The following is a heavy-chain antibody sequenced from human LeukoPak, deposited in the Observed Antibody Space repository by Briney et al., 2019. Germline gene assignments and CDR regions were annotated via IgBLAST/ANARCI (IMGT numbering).Heavy chain of an antibody. D-gene: IGHD6-19*01. CDR1: IHLLSLYD. Sequence: PGTALTLPHAFWIHLLSLYDMQWVPHPSTRALVARIFKPHDSTNKFYSDSVKGRFTNSRDNSENTLFLKMRNLRVEDTAVYYCTINSMLSGWLFTIDYWGQGTLVTVSS. CDR2: KPHDSTNK. CDR3: TINSMLSGWLFTIDY. J-gene: IGHJ4*02. V-gene: IGHV3-33*05.